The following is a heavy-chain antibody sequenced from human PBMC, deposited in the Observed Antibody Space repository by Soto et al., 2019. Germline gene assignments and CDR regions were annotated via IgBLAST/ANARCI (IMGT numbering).Heavy chain of an antibody. V-gene: IGHV1-69*13. Sequence: GASVKVSCKASGGTFSSYAISWVRQAPGQGLEWMGGIIPIFGTANYAQKFQGRVTITADESTSTAYMELSSLRSEDTAVYYCAREMEMATITSGPFDYWGQGTLVTVSS. J-gene: IGHJ4*02. CDR1: GGTFSSYA. CDR3: AREMEMATITSGPFDY. CDR2: IIPIFGTA. D-gene: IGHD5-12*01.